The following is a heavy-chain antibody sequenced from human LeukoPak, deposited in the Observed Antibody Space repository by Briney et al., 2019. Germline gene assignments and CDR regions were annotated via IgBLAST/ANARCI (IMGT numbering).Heavy chain of an antibody. D-gene: IGHD3-10*01. CDR2: IYYSGST. Sequence: SETLSLTCTVSGGSISSYYWSWIRQPPGKGLEWIGYIYYSGSTNYNPSLTSRVTISVDTSKKQFSLKLSSVTAADTAVYYCARAYYYAAGTSIDYWGQGTLVTVSS. V-gene: IGHV4-59*01. CDR1: GGSISSYY. J-gene: IGHJ4*02. CDR3: ARAYYYAAGTSIDY.